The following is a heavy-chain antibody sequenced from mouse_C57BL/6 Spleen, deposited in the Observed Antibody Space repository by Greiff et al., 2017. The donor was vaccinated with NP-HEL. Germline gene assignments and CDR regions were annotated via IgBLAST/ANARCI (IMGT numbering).Heavy chain of an antibody. Sequence: EVHLVESGGGLVKPGGSLKLSCAASGFTFSDYGMHWVRQAPEKGLEWVAYISSGSSTIYYADTVKGRFTISRDNAKNTLFLQMTSLRSEDTAMYYCARDYSNYGGDYYAMDYWGQGTSVTVSS. J-gene: IGHJ4*01. D-gene: IGHD2-5*01. CDR3: ARDYSNYGGDYYAMDY. CDR2: ISSGSSTI. CDR1: GFTFSDYG. V-gene: IGHV5-17*01.